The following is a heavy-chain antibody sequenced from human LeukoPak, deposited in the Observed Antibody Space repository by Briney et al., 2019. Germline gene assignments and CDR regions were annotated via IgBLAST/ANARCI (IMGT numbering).Heavy chain of an antibody. CDR3: ARGTDYYGSLSNTYANWFDP. V-gene: IGHV4-61*02. CDR2: IYTSGST. J-gene: IGHJ5*02. Sequence: SQTLSLTCTVSGGSISSGSYYWSWIRQPAGKGLEWIGRIYTSGSTNYNPSLKSRVTISVDTSKNQFSLKLSSVTAADTAVYYCARGTDYYGSLSNTYANWFDPWGQGTLVTVSS. CDR1: GGSISSGSYY. D-gene: IGHD3-22*01.